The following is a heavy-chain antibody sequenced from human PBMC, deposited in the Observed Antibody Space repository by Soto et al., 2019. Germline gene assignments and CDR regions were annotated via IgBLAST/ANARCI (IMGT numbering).Heavy chain of an antibody. CDR3: ARDYDFWSGYHARDY. Sequence: ASLKVSCKASGYTFTSYYMHWVRQAPGQGLEWMGIINPSGGSTSYAQKFQGRVTMTRDTSTSTVYMELSSLRSEDTAVYYCARDYDFWSGYHARDYWGQGTLVTVSS. V-gene: IGHV1-46*03. J-gene: IGHJ4*02. D-gene: IGHD3-3*01. CDR2: INPSGGST. CDR1: GYTFTSYY.